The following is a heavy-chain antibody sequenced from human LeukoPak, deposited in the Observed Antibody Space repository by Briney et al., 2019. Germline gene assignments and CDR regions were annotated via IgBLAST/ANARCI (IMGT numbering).Heavy chain of an antibody. V-gene: IGHV4-34*01. CDR1: GGSFSGYY. CDR3: ARMNRVADAFDI. J-gene: IGHJ3*02. Sequence: SETLPLTCAVYGGSFSGYYWSWIRQPPGKGLEWIGEINHSGSTNYNPSLKSRVTISVDTSKNQFSLKLSSVTAADTAVYYCARMNRVADAFDIWGQGTMVTVSS. D-gene: IGHD3-3*01. CDR2: INHSGST.